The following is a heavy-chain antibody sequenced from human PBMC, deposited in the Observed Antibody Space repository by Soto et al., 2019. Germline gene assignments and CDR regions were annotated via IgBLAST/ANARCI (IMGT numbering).Heavy chain of an antibody. CDR2: VHHTGNT. J-gene: IGHJ5*02. D-gene: IGHD3-10*01. Sequence: XETLSLSWTVAGDSIRDSFWSWVRQPPGKGLEWIGLVHHTGNTNYNPSLETRVTMLIDASANHFSLTLTSVTPADAAIYYCARGREDHVDHHFGHLFDAWGQGTLVTVSS. CDR3: ARGREDHVDHHFGHLFDA. CDR1: GDSIRDSF. V-gene: IGHV4-59*01.